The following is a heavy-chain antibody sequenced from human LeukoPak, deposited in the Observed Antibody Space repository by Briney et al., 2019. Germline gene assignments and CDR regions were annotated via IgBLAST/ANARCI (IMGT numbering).Heavy chain of an antibody. J-gene: IGHJ4*02. Sequence: PGGSLRLSCAASGFTFSSYGMHWVRQAPGKGLEWVAFIRYDGSNKYYADSVKGRFTISRDNSKNTLYLQMNSLRAEDTAVYYCAKDLSERKRNSYLDYWGQGTLVTVSS. CDR2: IRYDGSNK. CDR3: AKDLSERKRNSYLDY. V-gene: IGHV3-30*02. CDR1: GFTFSSYG. D-gene: IGHD1-1*01.